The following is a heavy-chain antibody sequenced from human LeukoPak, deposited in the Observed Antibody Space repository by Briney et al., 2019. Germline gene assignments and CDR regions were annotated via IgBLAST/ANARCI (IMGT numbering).Heavy chain of an antibody. Sequence: SETLSLTCTVSGGSISSYYWSWIRQPPGKGLEWIGYIYYSGSTTNYNPSLKSRVTISADTSKNQFSLKLSSVTAADTAVYYCARGRTVTTVIGDFDYWGQGTLVTVSS. D-gene: IGHD4-17*01. CDR1: GGSISSYY. V-gene: IGHV4-59*12. CDR2: IYYSGSTT. J-gene: IGHJ4*02. CDR3: ARGRTVTTVIGDFDY.